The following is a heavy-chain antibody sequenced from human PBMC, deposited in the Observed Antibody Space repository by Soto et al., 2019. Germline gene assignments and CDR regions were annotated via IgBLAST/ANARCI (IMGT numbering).Heavy chain of an antibody. CDR2: ISAYNGNT. CDR1: GYTFTSYG. Sequence: GASVKVSCKASGYTFTSYGISWVRQAPGQGLEGMGWISAYNGNTNYAQKLQGRVTMTTDTSTSTAYMVLRSLRSDDTAVYYCVRVDIVVVPAAMPGDAFDIWGQGTMVTVSS. D-gene: IGHD2-2*01. J-gene: IGHJ3*02. V-gene: IGHV1-18*01. CDR3: VRVDIVVVPAAMPGDAFDI.